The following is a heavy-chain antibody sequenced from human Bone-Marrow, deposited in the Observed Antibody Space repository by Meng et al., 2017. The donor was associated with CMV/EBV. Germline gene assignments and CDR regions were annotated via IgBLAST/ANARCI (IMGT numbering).Heavy chain of an antibody. CDR3: ARDSPYNWNKYERYDLDY. CDR1: GYTFTGYY. D-gene: IGHD1/OR15-1a*01. CDR2: INPNSGGT. V-gene: IGHV1-2*02. J-gene: IGHJ4*02. Sequence: ASVKVSCKASGYTFTGYYMHWVRQAPGQGLEWMGWINPNSGGTNYAQKFQGRVTMTRDTSISTAYMELSRLRSDDTAVYYCARDSPYNWNKYERYDLDYWGQGKLVTVSS.